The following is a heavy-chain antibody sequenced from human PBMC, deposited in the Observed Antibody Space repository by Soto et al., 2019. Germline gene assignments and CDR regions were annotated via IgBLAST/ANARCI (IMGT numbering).Heavy chain of an antibody. V-gene: IGHV1-46*01. CDR2: INPSGGST. CDR3: ARGVYSSSFFYYGMDV. Sequence: ASVKVSCKASGYTFTSYYTHWVRQAPGQGLEWMGIINPSGGSTSYAQKFQGRVTMTRDTSTSTVYMELSSLRSEDTAVYYCARGVYSSSFFYYGMDVWGQGTTVTVSS. CDR1: GYTFTSYY. D-gene: IGHD6-6*01. J-gene: IGHJ6*02.